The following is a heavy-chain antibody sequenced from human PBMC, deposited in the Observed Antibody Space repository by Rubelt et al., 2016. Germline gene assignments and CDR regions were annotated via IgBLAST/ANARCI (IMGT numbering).Heavy chain of an antibody. J-gene: IGHJ4*02. V-gene: IGHV1-2*02. D-gene: IGHD3-22*01. CDR2: INPNSGGT. CDR1: GYTFTGYY. Sequence: QVQLVQSGAEVKKPGASVKVSCKASGYTFTGYYMHWVRQAPGQGLEWMGWINPNSGGTNYAQKFQGRVTMTRETAISTAYMELSRLRSDATAVYYCARFAIGGHSSGYLFDYWGQGTLVTVSS. CDR3: ARFAIGGHSSGYLFDY.